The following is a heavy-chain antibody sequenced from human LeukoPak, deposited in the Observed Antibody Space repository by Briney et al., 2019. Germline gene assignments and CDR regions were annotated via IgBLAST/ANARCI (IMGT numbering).Heavy chain of an antibody. J-gene: IGHJ4*02. CDR2: ISSSSSYI. CDR1: GFTFSSYS. V-gene: IGHV3-21*01. D-gene: IGHD3-22*01. CDR3: ARERTQNYYDSSGCDY. Sequence: PGGSLRLSCAASGFTFSSYSMNWVRQAPGKGLEWVSSISSSSSYIYYADSVKGRFTISRDNAKNSLYLQMNSLRAEDTAVYYCARERTQNYYDSSGCDYWGQGTLVTVSS.